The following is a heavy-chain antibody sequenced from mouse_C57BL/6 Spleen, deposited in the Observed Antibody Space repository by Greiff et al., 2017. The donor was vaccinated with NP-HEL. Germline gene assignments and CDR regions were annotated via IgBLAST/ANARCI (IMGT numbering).Heavy chain of an antibody. CDR1: GYTFTSYW. D-gene: IGHD1-1*01. J-gene: IGHJ1*03. V-gene: IGHV1-64*01. Sequence: QVHVKQPGAELVKPGASVKLSCKASGYTFTSYWMHWVKQRPGQGLEWIGMIHPNSGSTNYNEKFKSKATLTVDKSSSTAYMQLSSLTSEDSAVYYCARYYYGSFYWYFDVWGTGTTVTVSS. CDR2: IHPNSGST. CDR3: ARYYYGSFYWYFDV.